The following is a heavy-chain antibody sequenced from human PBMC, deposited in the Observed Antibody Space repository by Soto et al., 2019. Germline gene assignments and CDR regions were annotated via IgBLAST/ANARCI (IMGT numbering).Heavy chain of an antibody. V-gene: IGHV3-23*01. CDR1: GFTFSSHA. Sequence: SGGSLRLSCAASGFTFSSHAMSWVRQAPGKGLECVSGISGSGGTTFYADSVKGRFTISRDNSKKTLFLQMSSLRAEDTAIYFCARTPYDFWSSGQFSFDYWGQGTLVTVSS. J-gene: IGHJ4*02. CDR2: ISGSGGTT. D-gene: IGHD3-3*01. CDR3: ARTPYDFWSSGQFSFDY.